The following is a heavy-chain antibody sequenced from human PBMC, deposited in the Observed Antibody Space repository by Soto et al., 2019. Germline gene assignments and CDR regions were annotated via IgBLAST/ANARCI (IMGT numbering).Heavy chain of an antibody. Sequence: SETLSLTCTVSGGSISSYYWSWIRQPPGKGLEWIGYIYYSGSTNYNPSLKSRVTISVDTSKNQFSLKLSSVTAADTAVYYCARASSGYCSGGSCYEGYYYYYGMDVWGQGTTVTVSS. V-gene: IGHV4-59*01. CDR1: GGSISSYY. CDR3: ARASSGYCSGGSCYEGYYYYYGMDV. CDR2: IYYSGST. J-gene: IGHJ6*02. D-gene: IGHD2-15*01.